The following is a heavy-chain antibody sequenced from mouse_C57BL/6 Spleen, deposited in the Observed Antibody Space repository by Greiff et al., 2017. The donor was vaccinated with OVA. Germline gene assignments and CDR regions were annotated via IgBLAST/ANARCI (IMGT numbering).Heavy chain of an antibody. Sequence: EVQGVESGGDLVKPGGSLKLSCAASGFTFSSYGMSWVRQTPDKRLEWVATISSGGSYTYYPDSVKGRFTISRDNAKNTLYLQMSSLKSEDTAMYYCARDCGSIHSYFDVWGTGTTLTVSS. J-gene: IGHJ1*03. CDR3: ARDCGSIHSYFDV. CDR2: ISSGGSYT. CDR1: GFTFSSYG. D-gene: IGHD1-1*01. V-gene: IGHV5-6*01.